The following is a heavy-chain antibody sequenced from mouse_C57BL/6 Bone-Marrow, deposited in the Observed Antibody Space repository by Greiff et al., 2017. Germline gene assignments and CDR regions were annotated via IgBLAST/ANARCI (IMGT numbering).Heavy chain of an antibody. D-gene: IGHD1-1*01. CDR2: FDPEDGDT. CDR1: GFNIKDYY. V-gene: IGHV14-2*01. CDR3: AGGFYYSSNYYAMDY. Sequence: VQLQQSGAELVKPGASVTLSCTASGFNIKDYYMHWVKQRTEQGLEWIGRFDPEDGDTKYAPTFQGKATITPDTSANTAYLQLSTLTSEDTAVYYGAGGFYYSSNYYAMDYWGQGTSVTGSS. J-gene: IGHJ4*01.